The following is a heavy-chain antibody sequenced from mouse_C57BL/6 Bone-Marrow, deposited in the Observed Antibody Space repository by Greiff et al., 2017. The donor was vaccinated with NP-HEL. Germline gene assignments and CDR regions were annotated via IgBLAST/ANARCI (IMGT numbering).Heavy chain of an antibody. V-gene: IGHV10-3*01. Sequence: EVHLVESGGGLVQPKGSLKLSCAASGFTFNTYAMHWVRQAPGKGLEWVARIRSKSSNYATYYADSVKDRFTISRDDSQSMLYLQMNNLKTEDTAMYYCVRAQPYYGNYVPYFDVWGTGTTVTVSS. D-gene: IGHD2-10*01. CDR3: VRAQPYYGNYVPYFDV. CDR2: IRSKSSNYAT. CDR1: GFTFNTYA. J-gene: IGHJ1*03.